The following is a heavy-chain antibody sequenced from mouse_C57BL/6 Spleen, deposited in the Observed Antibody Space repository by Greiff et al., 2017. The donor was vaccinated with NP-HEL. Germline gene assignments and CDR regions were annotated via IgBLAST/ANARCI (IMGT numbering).Heavy chain of an antibody. D-gene: IGHD2-5*01. V-gene: IGHV1-59*01. CDR3: ATYYSTGGDY. Sequence: QVHVKQPGAELVRPGTSVKLSCKASGYTFTSYWMHWVKQRPGQGLEWIGVIDPSDSYTNYNQKFKGKATLTVDTSSSTAYMQLSSLTSEDSAVYYCATYYSTGGDYWGQGTSVTVSS. CDR2: IDPSDSYT. CDR1: GYTFTSYW. J-gene: IGHJ4*01.